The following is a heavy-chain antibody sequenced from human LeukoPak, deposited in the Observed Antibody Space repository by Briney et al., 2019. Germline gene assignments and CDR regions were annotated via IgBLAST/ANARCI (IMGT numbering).Heavy chain of an antibody. J-gene: IGHJ4*02. CDR2: IRYDGSNK. CDR3: AKEGGITIFGVVMHEIDY. CDR1: GFTFSSYW. D-gene: IGHD3-3*01. Sequence: GGSLRLSCAASGFTFSSYWMSWVRQAPGKGLEGVAFIRYDGSNKYYADSVKGRFTISRDNSKNTLYLQMNSLRAEDTAVYYCAKEGGITIFGVVMHEIDYWGQGTLVTVSS. V-gene: IGHV3-30*02.